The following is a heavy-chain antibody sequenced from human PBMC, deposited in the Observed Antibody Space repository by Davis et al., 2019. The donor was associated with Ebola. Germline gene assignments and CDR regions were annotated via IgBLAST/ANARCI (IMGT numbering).Heavy chain of an antibody. V-gene: IGHV1-18*01. J-gene: IGHJ4*02. CDR1: GYTFTSYG. CDR3: ARAQFPTTSDH. D-gene: IGHD1-1*01. CDR2: ISAYNGNT. Sequence: ASVKVSCKASGYTFTSYGISWVRQAPGQGLEWMGWISAYNGNTNYAQKLQGRVTMTTDTSTSTAYMEVGSLTSDDTAVFYCARAQFPTTSDHWGQGTLVTVSS.